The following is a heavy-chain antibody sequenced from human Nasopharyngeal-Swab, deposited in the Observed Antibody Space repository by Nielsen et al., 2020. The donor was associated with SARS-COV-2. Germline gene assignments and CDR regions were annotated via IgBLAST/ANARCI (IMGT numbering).Heavy chain of an antibody. J-gene: IGHJ4*01. D-gene: IGHD2-2*01. CDR2: IKQSGSGQ. Sequence: GESLKISCAASGFTFSSYWMSWGRQARGKGMEWVDHIKQSGSGQYYVDSVKGRFTISRDNAKNSLSLQMNSLRAEDTAVYYCARYCSTTSCPRGFDYWGHGTLVTVSS. CDR3: ARYCSTTSCPRGFDY. V-gene: IGHV3-7*01. CDR1: GFTFSSYW.